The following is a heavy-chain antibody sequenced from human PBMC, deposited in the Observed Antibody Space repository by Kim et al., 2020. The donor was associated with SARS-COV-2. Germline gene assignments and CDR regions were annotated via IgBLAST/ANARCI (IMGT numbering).Heavy chain of an antibody. Sequence: GGSLRLSCAASGFTFSSYWMSWVRQAPGKGLEWVANIKQDGSEKYYVDSVKGRFTISRDNAKNSLYLQMNSLRAEDTAVYYCARVFWGIDGWELRHFDYWGQGTLVTVSS. CDR2: IKQDGSEK. CDR1: GFTFSSYW. J-gene: IGHJ4*02. CDR3: ARVFWGIDGWELRHFDY. D-gene: IGHD1-26*01. V-gene: IGHV3-7*03.